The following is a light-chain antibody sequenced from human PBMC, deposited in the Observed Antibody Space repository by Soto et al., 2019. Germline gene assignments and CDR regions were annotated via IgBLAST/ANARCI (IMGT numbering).Light chain of an antibody. V-gene: IGLV1-47*01. CDR1: SSNIGINY. CDR2: RNS. CDR3: AAWDDSLGSHAV. J-gene: IGLJ7*01. Sequence: LTQPPSASGNPGQTVTISCSGSSSNIGINYVYWYQQLPGTAPKLLIYRNSQRPSGIPDRFSGSKSGTSASLAISGLRSEDEADYYCAAWDDSLGSHAVFGGGTQLTVL.